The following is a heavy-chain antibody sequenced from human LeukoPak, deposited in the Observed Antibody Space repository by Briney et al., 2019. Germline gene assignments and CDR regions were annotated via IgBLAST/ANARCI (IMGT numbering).Heavy chain of an antibody. V-gene: IGHV4-59*01. CDR1: GGSISRYY. CDR3: ARQIPWDGNSKIGWFDP. CDR2: IYYSGNT. D-gene: IGHD4-23*01. Sequence: PSETLSLTCTVSGGSISRYYWSWIRQPPGKGLEWIGYIYYSGNTNYNPSLKSRVTMSVDTSKNQFSLTLSSVTAADTAVYYCARQIPWDGNSKIGWFDPWGQGTLVTVSS. J-gene: IGHJ5*02.